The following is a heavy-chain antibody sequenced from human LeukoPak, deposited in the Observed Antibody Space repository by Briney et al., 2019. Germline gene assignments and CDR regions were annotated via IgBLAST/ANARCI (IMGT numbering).Heavy chain of an antibody. CDR1: GGSISSYY. D-gene: IGHD1-1*01. J-gene: IGHJ6*03. Sequence: SETLSLTCTVSGGSISSYYWSWIRQPPGMGLEWIGYIYYSGSTNYNPSLKSRVTISVDTSKNQFSLKLSSVTAADTAVYYCARDLYIAGTQYYYYYMDVWGKGTTVTVSS. CDR3: ARDLYIAGTQYYYYYMDV. V-gene: IGHV4-59*01. CDR2: IYYSGST.